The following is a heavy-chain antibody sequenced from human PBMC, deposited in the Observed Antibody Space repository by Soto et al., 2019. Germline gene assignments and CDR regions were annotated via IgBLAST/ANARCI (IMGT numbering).Heavy chain of an antibody. CDR2: INHSGST. D-gene: IGHD2-2*01. Sequence: PSETLSLTCAVYGGSFRGYYWSWIRQPPGKGLEWIGEINHSGSTNYNPSLKSRVTISVDTSKNQFSLKLSSVTAADTAVYYCARGGYCSSTSCYGGDYYYYYMDVWGKGTTVTVSS. J-gene: IGHJ6*03. CDR3: ARGGYCSSTSCYGGDYYYYYMDV. V-gene: IGHV4-34*01. CDR1: GGSFRGYY.